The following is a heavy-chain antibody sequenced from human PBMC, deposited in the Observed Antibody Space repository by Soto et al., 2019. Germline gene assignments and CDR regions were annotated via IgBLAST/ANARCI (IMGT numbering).Heavy chain of an antibody. CDR2: ISSSGTGI. Sequence: GGSLRLSCAASGFTFSDYYMTWIRQAPGKGLEWVSYISSSGTGIYYADSVKGRFTISRDNAKNSLYLQMSSLRAEDTVVYYCARAYSDAFDIWGQGTMVTVSS. D-gene: IGHD2-15*01. CDR1: GFTFSDYY. J-gene: IGHJ3*02. CDR3: ARAYSDAFDI. V-gene: IGHV3-11*01.